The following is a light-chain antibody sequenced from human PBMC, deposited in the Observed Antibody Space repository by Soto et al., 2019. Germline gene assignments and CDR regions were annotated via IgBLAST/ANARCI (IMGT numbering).Light chain of an antibody. CDR3: AAWDDSLNGSYV. CDR2: YDD. V-gene: IGLV1-36*01. CDR1: SSSIGNNA. Sequence: SVLTQPPSVSEAPRQRVTISCSGSSSSIGNNAVNWYQQLPGKAPKLLIYYDDLLPSGVSDRFSGSKSGTSASLAISGLQAEDEADYYYAAWDDSLNGSYVFGTGTKVTVL. J-gene: IGLJ1*01.